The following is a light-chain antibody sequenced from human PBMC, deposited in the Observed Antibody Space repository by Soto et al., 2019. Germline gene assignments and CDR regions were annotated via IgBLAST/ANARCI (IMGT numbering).Light chain of an antibody. J-gene: IGKJ2*01. CDR1: QSISDW. Sequence: IQMTQSPSTLSASVGDRVTITCRASQSISDWLAWYQQKPGKAPKLLIYRASSLESGVPSRFSGGGSGTEFTLTISSLQPDDFATYYCLQYTSYSTFGQGTKLDIK. CDR3: LQYTSYST. V-gene: IGKV1-5*03. CDR2: RAS.